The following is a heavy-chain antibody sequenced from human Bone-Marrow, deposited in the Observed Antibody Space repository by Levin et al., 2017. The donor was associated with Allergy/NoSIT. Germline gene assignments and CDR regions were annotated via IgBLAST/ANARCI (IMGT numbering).Heavy chain of an antibody. Sequence: GASVKVSCAASGFTFTTHWMHWVRQAPGKGLVWVSRINTDGSNTVYADSVKGRFTISRDNAKNTLYLQMNSLRAEDTAVYYCTRAGPGSGTYPTIYFQHWGQGTLVTVSS. V-gene: IGHV3-74*01. CDR1: GFTFTTHW. D-gene: IGHD3-10*01. CDR2: INTDGSNT. J-gene: IGHJ1*01. CDR3: TRAGPGSGTYPTIYFQH.